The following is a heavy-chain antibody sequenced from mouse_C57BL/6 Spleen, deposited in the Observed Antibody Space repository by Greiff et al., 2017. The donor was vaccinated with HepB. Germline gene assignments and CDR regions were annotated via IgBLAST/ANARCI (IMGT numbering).Heavy chain of an antibody. J-gene: IGHJ3*01. CDR1: GYTFTSYW. Sequence: VQRVESGAELAKPGASVKLSCKASGYTFTSYWMHWVKQRPGQGLEWIGYINPSSGYTKYNQKFKDKATLTADKSSSTAYMQLSSLTYEDSAVYYCARGSSQDEGFAYWGQGTLVTVSA. CDR3: ARGSSQDEGFAY. CDR2: INPSSGYT. D-gene: IGHD1-1*01. V-gene: IGHV1-7*01.